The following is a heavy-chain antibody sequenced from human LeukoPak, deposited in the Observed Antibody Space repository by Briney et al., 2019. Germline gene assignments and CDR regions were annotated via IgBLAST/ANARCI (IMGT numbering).Heavy chain of an antibody. CDR2: IYYSGST. CDR3: ARVGYDILTGYYLDY. D-gene: IGHD3-9*01. V-gene: IGHV4-59*01. CDR1: GFSFSNYW. Sequence: GSLRLSCAASGFSFSNYWMSWVRQAPGKGLEWIGYIYYSGSTNYNPSLKSRVTISVDTSKNQFSLKLSSVTAADTAVYYCARVGYDILTGYYLDYWGQGTLVTVSS. J-gene: IGHJ4*02.